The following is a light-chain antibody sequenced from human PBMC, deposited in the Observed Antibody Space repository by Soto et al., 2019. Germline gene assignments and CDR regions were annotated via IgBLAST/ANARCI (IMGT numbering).Light chain of an antibody. CDR3: QQYHNWPPLT. CDR1: QSISIW. CDR2: KAS. Sequence: DIQMTQSPSTLSASVGDRVTITCRASQSISIWLAWYQQKPGKAPKILIYKASSLESGVPSRFSGSGSGTEFTLTISSLQPDDFAVYYCQQYHNWPPLTVGGGTKVDIK. V-gene: IGKV1-5*03. J-gene: IGKJ4*01.